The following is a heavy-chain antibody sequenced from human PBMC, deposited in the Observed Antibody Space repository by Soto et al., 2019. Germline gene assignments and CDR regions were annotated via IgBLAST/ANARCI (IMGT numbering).Heavy chain of an antibody. CDR2: ISSNGGST. CDR3: AKDLIELRTYYYYGMDV. J-gene: IGHJ6*02. V-gene: IGHV3-64*04. D-gene: IGHD1-7*01. CDR1: GFPFSNNA. Sequence: GGSLRLSCVAPGFPFSNNAMHWIRQAPGKGLEYVSAISSNGGSTYYADSVKGRFTISRDNSKNTLYLQMNSLRAEDTAVYYCAKDLIELRTYYYYGMDVWGQGTTVTVSS.